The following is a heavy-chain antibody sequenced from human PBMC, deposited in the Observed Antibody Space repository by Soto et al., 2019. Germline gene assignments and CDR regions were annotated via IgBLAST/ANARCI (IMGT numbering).Heavy chain of an antibody. CDR1: GYTFIRYG. D-gene: IGHD3-16*01. V-gene: IGHV1-18*01. J-gene: IGHJ6*02. CDR2: ISPYNDQT. Sequence: ASVKVSCKASGYTFIRYGITWVRQAPGQRLEWIGWISPYNDQTIYAQKLQGRVTMTADTSTRTVYMQLRSLKSDDTAVYYYARGGYYDNVWGKLSHYGLDVWGQGTSVTVSS. CDR3: ARGGYYDNVWGKLSHYGLDV.